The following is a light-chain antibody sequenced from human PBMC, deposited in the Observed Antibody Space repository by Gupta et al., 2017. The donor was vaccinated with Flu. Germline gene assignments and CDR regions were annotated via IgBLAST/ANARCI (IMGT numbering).Light chain of an antibody. CDR1: QSVSNY. J-gene: IGKJ4*01. V-gene: IGKV3-11*01. Sequence: ETVLRQSPPTLSLSPGERATLSCRASQSVSNYLAWYQQKRGQAPRLLMYAASNRAAGIPARFSGSGSGTDFTRTISSLEPEDFAGYYCQQRRTFGGGTKVEIK. CDR2: AAS. CDR3: QQRRT.